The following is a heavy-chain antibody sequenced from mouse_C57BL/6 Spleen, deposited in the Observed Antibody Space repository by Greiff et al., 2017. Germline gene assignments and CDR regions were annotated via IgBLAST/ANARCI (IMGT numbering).Heavy chain of an antibody. D-gene: IGHD1-1*01. J-gene: IGHJ4*01. CDR2: IYPRSGNT. V-gene: IGHV1-81*01. Sequence: VQLQESGAELARPGASVKLSCKASGYTFTSYGISWVKQRTGQGLEWIGEIYPRSGNTDYNEKFKGKATLTADKSSSTAYMELRSLTSEDSAVYFCAIDFITTVVAKAMDDWGQGTSVTVSS. CDR1: GYTFTSYG. CDR3: AIDFITTVVAKAMDD.